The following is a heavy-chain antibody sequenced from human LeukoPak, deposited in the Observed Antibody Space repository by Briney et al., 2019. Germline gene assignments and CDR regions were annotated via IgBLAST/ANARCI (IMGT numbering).Heavy chain of an antibody. CDR1: GYTFTGYY. CDR3: ARGVAGVYFYYYMDV. D-gene: IGHD1-14*01. Sequence: ASVTVSCTASGYTFTGYYMHWVRQAPGQGLEWMGWINPNNGDTHYAQKFQGTVTMTRDTSISTAYMELSSLRSDDTAVYYCARGVAGVYFYYYMDVWGKGTTVTVSS. J-gene: IGHJ6*03. V-gene: IGHV1-2*02. CDR2: INPNNGDT.